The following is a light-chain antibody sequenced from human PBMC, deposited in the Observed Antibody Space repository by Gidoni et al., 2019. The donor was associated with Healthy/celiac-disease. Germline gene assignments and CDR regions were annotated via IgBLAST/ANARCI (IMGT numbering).Light chain of an antibody. Sequence: EIVMTQSPATMSVPPGERATLSCRASQSVSSNLAWYQKKPGQAPRLLIYGAYTRATGIPARFSGSGSGTEFTLTISSLQSEDFAVYYCQQYNNWPPWTFXQXTKVEIK. J-gene: IGKJ1*01. CDR3: QQYNNWPPWT. V-gene: IGKV3-15*01. CDR1: QSVSSN. CDR2: GAY.